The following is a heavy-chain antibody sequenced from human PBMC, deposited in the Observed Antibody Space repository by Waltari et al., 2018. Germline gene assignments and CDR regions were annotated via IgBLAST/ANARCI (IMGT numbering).Heavy chain of an antibody. CDR2: IWHDGRKD. CDR3: TRDVSSIYFDY. J-gene: IGHJ4*02. V-gene: IGHV3-33*01. CDR1: GFTFGAFC. Sequence: QVQLVESGGGVVQPGRSLRLSCAASGFTFGAFCIHLGRQAPGKGLEWVALIWHDGRKDFYADSVKGRFTISRDNSRNTMYMQMNSLRAEDTAVYYCTRDVSSIYFDYWGQGTLVTVSS. D-gene: IGHD6-19*01.